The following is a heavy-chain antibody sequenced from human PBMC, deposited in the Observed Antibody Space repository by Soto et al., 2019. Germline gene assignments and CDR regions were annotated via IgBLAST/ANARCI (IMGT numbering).Heavy chain of an antibody. V-gene: IGHV3-15*01. Sequence: EVQLVESGGGLVKPGGSLRLSCAASGFTFSNAWMSWVRQVPGKGLEWVGRIKSKTDGGTRDYAAPVKGRFTISREDSKKTLYLQMNSLKAEDTGVHYCTRGSYQGNYYYYGMDVWGQGTTVTVSS. D-gene: IGHD1-26*01. CDR1: GFTFSNAW. CDR3: TRGSYQGNYYYYGMDV. J-gene: IGHJ6*02. CDR2: IKSKTDGGTR.